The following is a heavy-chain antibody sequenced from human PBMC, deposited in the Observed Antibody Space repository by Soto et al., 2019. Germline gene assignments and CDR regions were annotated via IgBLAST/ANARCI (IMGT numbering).Heavy chain of an antibody. D-gene: IGHD3-22*01. CDR2: IYYSGST. CDR1: GGSISSGGYY. CDR3: ARDFGSSGYYDY. Sequence: SETLSLTCTVSGGSISSGGYYWSWIRQHPGKGLEWIGYIYYSGSTYYNPSLKSRVTISVDTSKNQFSLKLSSVTAADTAVYYCARDFGSSGYYDYWGQGTLVTVSS. J-gene: IGHJ4*02. V-gene: IGHV4-31*03.